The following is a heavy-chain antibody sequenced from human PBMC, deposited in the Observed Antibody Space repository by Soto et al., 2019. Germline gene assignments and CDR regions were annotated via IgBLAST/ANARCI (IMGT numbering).Heavy chain of an antibody. CDR1: GGTFSSYA. CDR3: ARDYERTYSFDP. V-gene: IGHV1-69*13. CDR2: IIPIFGTA. Sequence: EASVKVSCKASGGTFSSYAISWVRQAPGQGLEWMGGIIPIFGTANYAQKFQGRVTITADESTSTAYMELSSLRSEDTAVYYCARDYERTYSFDPWGQGTLVTVSS. D-gene: IGHD3-16*01. J-gene: IGHJ5*02.